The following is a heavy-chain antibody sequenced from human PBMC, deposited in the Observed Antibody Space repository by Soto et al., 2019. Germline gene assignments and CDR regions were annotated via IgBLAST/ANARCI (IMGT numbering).Heavy chain of an antibody. CDR2: ISAYNGNT. D-gene: IGHD6-19*01. V-gene: IGHV1-18*01. J-gene: IGHJ4*02. Sequence: QVQLVQSGAEVKKPGASVKVSCKASGYTFTSYGISWVRQAPGQGLEWMGWISAYNGNTNYAQKLQGRVTMTTDTSTSTAYMELRSLRSDDTAVYDCAGVVFRALADKPAEYWGQGTLVTVSS. CDR3: AGVVFRALADKPAEY. CDR1: GYTFTSYG.